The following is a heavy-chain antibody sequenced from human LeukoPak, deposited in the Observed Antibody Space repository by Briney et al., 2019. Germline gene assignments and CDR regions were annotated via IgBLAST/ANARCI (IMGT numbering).Heavy chain of an antibody. D-gene: IGHD6-6*01. V-gene: IGHV5-51*01. Sequence: KYGESLQISCRDSGNTFTTSLIVWVRQLPGKGLEWMGIIYPGDSDTKYSPSFQGQVTISADKSISTAYLHWNSLRASDTATYYCARPKYSSSLAFDFWGQGTPVTVSS. CDR1: GNTFTTSL. CDR2: IYPGDSDT. J-gene: IGHJ4*02. CDR3: ARPKYSSSLAFDF.